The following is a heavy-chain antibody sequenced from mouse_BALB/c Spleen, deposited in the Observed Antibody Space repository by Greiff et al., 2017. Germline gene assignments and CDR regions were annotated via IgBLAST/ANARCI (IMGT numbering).Heavy chain of an antibody. CDR1: GYAFSSYW. Sequence: VQLQQSGAELVRPGSSVKISCKASGYAFSSYWMNWVKQRPGQGLEWVGVINPGSGGTNYNEKFKGKATLTADKSSSTAYMQLSSLTSDDSAVYFCARTDYGLLYYFDYWGQGTTLTVSS. CDR2: INPGSGGT. J-gene: IGHJ2*01. D-gene: IGHD2-4*01. V-gene: IGHV1-80*01. CDR3: ARTDYGLLYYFDY.